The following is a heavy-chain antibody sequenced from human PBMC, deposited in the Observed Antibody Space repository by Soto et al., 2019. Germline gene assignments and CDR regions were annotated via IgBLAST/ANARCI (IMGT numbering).Heavy chain of an antibody. CDR2: ISFDGTNK. D-gene: IGHD2-21*02. CDR3: SASRDYNWFDP. Sequence: GGSLRLSCAASEFAFSTHAMHWVRQAPGEGLEWVAVISFDGTNKYYADSVKGRFTISRDNSRSTLYLQMNSLRIEDTAVYYCSASRDYNWFDPWGQGTLVTVSS. J-gene: IGHJ5*02. V-gene: IGHV3-30-3*01. CDR1: EFAFSTHA.